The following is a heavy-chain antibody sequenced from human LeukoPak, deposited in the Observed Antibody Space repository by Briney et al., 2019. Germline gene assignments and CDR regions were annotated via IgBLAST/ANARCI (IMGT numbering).Heavy chain of an antibody. CDR3: VGELLTAAGTIGAFDI. V-gene: IGHV3-33*01. Sequence: PGRSLRLSCAASGFTFSTYGMHWVRQAPGKGLEWVAVIWPNGSNKYHAYSVKGRFTISRDNSKSTLFLQMSSLAAEDTAVYYCVGELLTAAGTIGAFDIWGRGTMVTVSS. CDR1: GFTFSTYG. D-gene: IGHD6-13*01. CDR2: IWPNGSNK. J-gene: IGHJ3*02.